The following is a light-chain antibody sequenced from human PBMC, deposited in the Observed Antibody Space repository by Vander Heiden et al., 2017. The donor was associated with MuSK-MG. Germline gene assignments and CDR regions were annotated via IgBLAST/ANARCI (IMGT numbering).Light chain of an antibody. CDR3: QQYHDGPPRHT. Sequence: EIVVTQSPDTLSASPGERATLSCRASQSVHINLAWYQQRPGRAPRLLIYAATYRAPGVHARFSGSGSGTEFTLTISSLQSEDVAVYYCQQYHDGPPRHTFGQGTKLEIK. CDR2: AAT. J-gene: IGKJ2*01. V-gene: IGKV3-15*01. CDR1: QSVHIN.